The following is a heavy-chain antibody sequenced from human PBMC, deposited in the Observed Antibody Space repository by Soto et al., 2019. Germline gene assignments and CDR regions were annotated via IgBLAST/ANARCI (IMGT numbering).Heavy chain of an antibody. D-gene: IGHD3-16*01. CDR2: MHYSGAT. CDR1: GGSSSSSTYS. J-gene: IGHJ5*02. Sequence: LSLTCTASGGSSSSSTYSWGWIRQPPGKGLEWIGSMHYSGATYYNPSLKSRVSISVDTSKSQFSLKLTFVTAADTAVYFCARQGSNSSRRLSWFDPWGQGTPVTVSS. CDR3: ARQGSNSSRRLSWFDP. V-gene: IGHV4-39*01.